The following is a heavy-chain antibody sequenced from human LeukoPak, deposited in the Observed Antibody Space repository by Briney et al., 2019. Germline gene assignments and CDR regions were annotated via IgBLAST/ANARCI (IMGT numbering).Heavy chain of an antibody. V-gene: IGHV3-23*01. CDR1: GFTFSSYG. CDR2: IGGRDGST. Sequence: HPGGSLRLSRAASGFTFSSYGMSWVRQAPGKGLEWVSAIGGRDGSTYYADSVKGRFTIPRDNSKNTLYVQMNSLRAEDTAVYYCAKGHYYGSGSLDYWGQGTLVTVSS. J-gene: IGHJ4*02. CDR3: AKGHYYGSGSLDY. D-gene: IGHD3-10*01.